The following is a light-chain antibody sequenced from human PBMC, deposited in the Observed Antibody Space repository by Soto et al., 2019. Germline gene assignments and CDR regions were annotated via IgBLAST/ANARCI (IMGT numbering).Light chain of an antibody. CDR1: SSDVGVYNY. V-gene: IGLV2-11*01. Sequence: QSVLTQPRSVSGSPGQSVTISCTGTSSDVGVYNYVSWYQQHPGKAPKLMIYDVNKRPSGVPDRFSGSKSGNTASLTISGLQAEDEADYFCCSFAGRYTWVFGGGTKVTVL. CDR3: CSFAGRYTWV. CDR2: DVN. J-gene: IGLJ3*02.